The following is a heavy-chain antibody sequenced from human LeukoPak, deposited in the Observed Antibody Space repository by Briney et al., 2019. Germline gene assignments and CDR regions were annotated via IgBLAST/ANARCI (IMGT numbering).Heavy chain of an antibody. V-gene: IGHV3-20*04. CDR2: INWNGGST. D-gene: IGHD3-22*01. Sequence: GGSLRLSCAASGFTFDDYGMSWVRQAPGKGLEWVSGINWNGGSTGYADSVKGRFTISRDNAKNSLYLQMNSLRAEDTAVYYCARGYYDSSGYSDGYWGQGTLVTVSS. CDR3: ARGYYDSSGYSDGY. CDR1: GFTFDDYG. J-gene: IGHJ4*02.